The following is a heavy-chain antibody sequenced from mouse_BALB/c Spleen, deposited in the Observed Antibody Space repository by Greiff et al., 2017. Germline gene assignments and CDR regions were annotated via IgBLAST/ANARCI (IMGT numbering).Heavy chain of an antibody. Sequence: QVHVKQSGPGLVAPSQSLSITCTVSGFSLTSYGVHWVRQPPGKGLEWLGVIWAGGSTNYNSALMSRLSISKDNSKSQVFLKMNSLQTDDTAMYYCARDPYGNYLDYWGQGTTLTVSS. CDR1: GFSLTSYG. V-gene: IGHV2-9*02. D-gene: IGHD2-1*01. CDR2: IWAGGST. CDR3: ARDPYGNYLDY. J-gene: IGHJ2*01.